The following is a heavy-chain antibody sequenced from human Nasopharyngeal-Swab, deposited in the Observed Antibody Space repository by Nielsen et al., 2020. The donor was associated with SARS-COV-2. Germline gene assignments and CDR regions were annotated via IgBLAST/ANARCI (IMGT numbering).Heavy chain of an antibody. CDR2: IYYSGST. Sequence: SETLSLTCTVSGGSISSYYWNWIRQPPGKGLEWIGYIYYSGSTNYNPSLKSRVTISVDTSKNQFSLKLSSVTAADTAVYYCASSSWTRFDYWGQGTLVTVSS. J-gene: IGHJ4*02. CDR3: ASSSWTRFDY. D-gene: IGHD6-13*01. V-gene: IGHV4-59*08. CDR1: GGSISSYY.